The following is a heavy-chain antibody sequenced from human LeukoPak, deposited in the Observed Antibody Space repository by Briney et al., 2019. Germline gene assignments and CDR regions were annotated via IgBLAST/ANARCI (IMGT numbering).Heavy chain of an antibody. CDR1: GGSISSYY. J-gene: IGHJ4*02. Sequence: SETLSLTCTVSGGSISSYYWSWIRQPPGKGLEWIGYIYYSGGTYYNPSLRSRVSISVDTSKNQFSLKLSSVTAADTAVYSCAGFTFFRGVITFDYWGQGTLVTVSS. D-gene: IGHD3-10*01. CDR2: IYYSGGT. CDR3: AGFTFFRGVITFDY. V-gene: IGHV4-59*04.